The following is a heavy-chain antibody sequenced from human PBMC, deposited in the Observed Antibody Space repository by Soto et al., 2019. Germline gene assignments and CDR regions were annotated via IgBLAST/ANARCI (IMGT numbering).Heavy chain of an antibody. J-gene: IGHJ6*02. D-gene: IGHD6-13*01. V-gene: IGHV1-69*06. CDR3: ARGGSWYSSNYSYGMDV. CDR1: GGTFSSYA. Sequence: QVQLVQSGAEVKKPGSSVKVSCKASGGTFSSYAISWVRQAPGQGLEWMGGTIPIFGTANYLQKFQGRVTTTADNSTRAAYMELSSLRSDDTAVYYCARGGSWYSSNYSYGMDVWCQGTTPTVSS. CDR2: TIPIFGTA.